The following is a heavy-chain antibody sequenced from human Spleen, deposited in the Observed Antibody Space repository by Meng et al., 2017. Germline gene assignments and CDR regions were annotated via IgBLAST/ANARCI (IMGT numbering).Heavy chain of an antibody. CDR2: IDPKSGDT. CDR1: GYNFPDYW. Sequence: GQRVQSGVEVKKPGASVKVSCKPSGYNFPDYWLHWVRRAPGQGLEWMGRIDPKSGDTHYAQRFQGRVTMTGDTSISTAYMELSGLRSDDTAMYYCARDEDISAAGKLFGDYWGQGTLVTVSS. V-gene: IGHV1-2*06. D-gene: IGHD6-13*01. CDR3: ARDEDISAAGKLFGDY. J-gene: IGHJ4*02.